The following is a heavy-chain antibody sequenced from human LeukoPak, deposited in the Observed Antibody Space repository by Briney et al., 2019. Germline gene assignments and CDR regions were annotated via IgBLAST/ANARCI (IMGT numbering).Heavy chain of an antibody. CDR1: GDSVSSNSAA. Sequence: SQTLSLTCAISGDSVSSNSAACNWIRQSPSRGLEWLGRTYYRSKWYNDYAVSVKSRITINPDTSKNQFSLQLNSVTPEDTAVYYCARAQRAAAAGRFDPWGQGTLVTVSS. J-gene: IGHJ5*02. CDR3: ARAQRAAAAGRFDP. CDR2: TYYRSKWYN. D-gene: IGHD6-13*01. V-gene: IGHV6-1*01.